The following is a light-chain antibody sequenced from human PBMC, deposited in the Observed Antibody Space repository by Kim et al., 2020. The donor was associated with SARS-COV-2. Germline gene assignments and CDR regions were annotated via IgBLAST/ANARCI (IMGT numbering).Light chain of an antibody. J-gene: IGKJ4*01. V-gene: IGKV3-11*01. CDR2: DAS. CDR3: QQRGNWPLT. Sequence: LCPGEKATLSGRASQGFSSDLAWYQQKPGQAPRLLIYDASNRATGIPARFSGSGSGTDFTLTIGSLEPEDFAVYYCQQRGNWPLTFGGGTKVDIK. CDR1: QGFSSD.